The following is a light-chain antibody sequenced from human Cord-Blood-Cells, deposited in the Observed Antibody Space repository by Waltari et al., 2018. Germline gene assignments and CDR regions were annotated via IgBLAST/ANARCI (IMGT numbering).Light chain of an antibody. CDR2: EVS. V-gene: IGLV2-23*02. J-gene: IGLJ2*01. CDR1: SSDVGSYNL. CDR3: CSYAGSSTFYVV. Sequence: QSALTHPASVSGSPGQSITISCTGTSSDVGSYNLVSLYQQHPGKAHKLMIYEVSNRPSVVSNRFSGSKSGNTASLTISGLQAEDEADYYCCSYAGSSTFYVVFGGGTKLTVL.